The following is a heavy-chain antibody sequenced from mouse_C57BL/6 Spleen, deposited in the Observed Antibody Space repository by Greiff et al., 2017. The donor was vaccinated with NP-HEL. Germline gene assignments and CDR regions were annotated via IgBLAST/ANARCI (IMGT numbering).Heavy chain of an antibody. D-gene: IGHD1-1*01. V-gene: IGHV8-8*01. J-gene: IGHJ3*01. Sequence: QVTLKESGPGILQPSQTLSLTCSFSGFSLSTFGLGVGWIRQPSGKGLELLEPIWWAYDKYYHPALKSRLTISKATSKNQVFLKIANVDTADTATYYCARIQDYGSRAGWCAYWGQGTLVTVSA. CDR1: GFSLSTFGLG. CDR3: ARIQDYGSRAGWCAY. CDR2: IWWAYDK.